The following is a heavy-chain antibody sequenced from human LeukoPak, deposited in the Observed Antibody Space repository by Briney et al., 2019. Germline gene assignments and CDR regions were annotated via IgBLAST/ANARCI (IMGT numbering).Heavy chain of an antibody. CDR3: TRGSIAYYYMDV. V-gene: IGHV4-59*01. CDR2: IYYSGST. D-gene: IGHD3-22*01. J-gene: IGHJ6*03. CDR1: GGSISSYY. Sequence: SETLSLTCTVSGGSISSYYWSWIRQPPGKGLEWIGNIYYSGSTNYNPSLKSRVTISVDTSKDQFSLKLSSVTAADTAVYYCTRGSIAYYYMDVWGKGTTVTISS.